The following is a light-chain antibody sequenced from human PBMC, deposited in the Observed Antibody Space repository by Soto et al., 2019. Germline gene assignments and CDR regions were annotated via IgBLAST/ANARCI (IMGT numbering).Light chain of an antibody. CDR2: GAS. J-gene: IGKJ1*01. CDR3: QQAGDSQWT. V-gene: IGKV3-20*01. Sequence: EMVLTQPPATPALSPGERPTIPCRASQSLSSCLAWYQQKPGQAPRLLIYGASSRATGIPDRFSGSGSGMDFTLTISSLAPEDFAVYYCQQAGDSQWTFGQGTKVDIK. CDR1: QSLSSC.